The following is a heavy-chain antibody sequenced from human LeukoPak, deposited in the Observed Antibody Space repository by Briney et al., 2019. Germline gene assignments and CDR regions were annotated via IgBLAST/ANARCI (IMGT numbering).Heavy chain of an antibody. CDR1: GGTFSSYA. J-gene: IGHJ6*02. CDR3: AAEYSYGFMDV. Sequence: SVKISCKASGGTFSSYAISWVRQAPGQGLEWMGRIIPIFGIANYAQKFQGRVTITADKSTSTAFMELSSLRSEDTAVYYCAAEYSYGFMDVWGQGTTVTVSS. V-gene: IGHV1-69*04. CDR2: IIPIFGIA. D-gene: IGHD5-18*01.